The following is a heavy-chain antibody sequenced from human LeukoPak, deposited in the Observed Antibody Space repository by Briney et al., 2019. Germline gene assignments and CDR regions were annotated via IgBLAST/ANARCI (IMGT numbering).Heavy chain of an antibody. Sequence: SLTLSLTCTVSGGSISSGGYYWSWISQHPGKGLEWIGYIYYSGSTYYNPSLKSRVTISVDTSKNQFSLKLSSVTAADTAVYYCARAGGYDFWSGYYTDYYYYYYMDVWGKGTTVTVSS. J-gene: IGHJ6*03. CDR2: IYYSGST. V-gene: IGHV4-31*03. CDR1: GGSISSGGYY. CDR3: ARAGGYDFWSGYYTDYYYYYYMDV. D-gene: IGHD3-3*01.